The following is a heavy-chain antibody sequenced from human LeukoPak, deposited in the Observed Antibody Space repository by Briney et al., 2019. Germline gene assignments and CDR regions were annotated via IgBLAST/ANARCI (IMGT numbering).Heavy chain of an antibody. Sequence: ASVKVSSKASGYTFTSYAMHWVRQAPGQRLEWMGWINAGNGNTKYSQKFQGRVTITRDTSASTAYMELSSLRSEDTAVYYCAVLYYYGSGSSPLPFDYWGQGTLVTVSS. CDR2: INAGNGNT. CDR3: AVLYYYGSGSSPLPFDY. J-gene: IGHJ4*02. CDR1: GYTFTSYA. D-gene: IGHD3-10*01. V-gene: IGHV1-3*01.